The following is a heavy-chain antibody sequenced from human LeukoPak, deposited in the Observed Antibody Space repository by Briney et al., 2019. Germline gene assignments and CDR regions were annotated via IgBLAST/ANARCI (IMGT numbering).Heavy chain of an antibody. V-gene: IGHV1-2*02. Sequence: ASVKVSCKASGYTFTGYYMHWVRQAPGQGLEWMGWINPNSGGTNSAQKFQGRVTMTRDTSITTAYMELSRLISDDTAVYYCARSPAPDMVRGVIYTYNWFDPWGHGTLVTVSS. CDR2: INPNSGGT. CDR3: ARSPAPDMVRGVIYTYNWFDP. D-gene: IGHD3-10*01. J-gene: IGHJ5*02. CDR1: GYTFTGYY.